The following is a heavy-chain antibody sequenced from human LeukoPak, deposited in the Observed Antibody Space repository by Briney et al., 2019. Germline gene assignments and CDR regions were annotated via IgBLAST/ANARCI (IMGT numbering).Heavy chain of an antibody. D-gene: IGHD3-10*01. Sequence: ASVKVSCKASGYTFTSYDINWVRQATGQGLEWMGWMNPNSGNTVYAQKLQGRVTLTRDTPISTAYMELSSLRSEDTAMYYCATVGVYGSGSYYNWFDPWGQGTLVTASS. CDR3: ATVGVYGSGSYYNWFDP. J-gene: IGHJ5*02. V-gene: IGHV1-8*01. CDR1: GYTFTSYD. CDR2: MNPNSGNT.